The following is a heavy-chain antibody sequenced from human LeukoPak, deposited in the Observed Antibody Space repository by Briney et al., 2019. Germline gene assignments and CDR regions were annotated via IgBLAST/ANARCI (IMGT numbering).Heavy chain of an antibody. D-gene: IGHD2-15*01. J-gene: IGHJ6*03. CDR1: GYTFTSYG. CDR3: ARVVVAAPRKYYYYYYYMDV. CDR2: ISAYNGNT. V-gene: IGHV1-18*01. Sequence: ASVKVSCKASGYTFTSYGISWVRQAPGQGLEWMGWISAYNGNTNYAQKLQGRVTMTTDTSTSTAYMELRSLRSDDTAVYYCARVVVAAPRKYYYYYYYMDVWGKGTTVTVSS.